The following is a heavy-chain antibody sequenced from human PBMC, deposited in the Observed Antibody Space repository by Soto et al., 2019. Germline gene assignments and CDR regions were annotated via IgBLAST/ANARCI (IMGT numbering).Heavy chain of an antibody. CDR1: GGSIRSYY. J-gene: IGHJ4*02. Sequence: SETLSLTCTVSGGSIRSYYWTWIRQPPGKGLEWLGYIFYSGSTFYNPSLKSRVTISIHTSKSQFSLQLTSVTAADTAVYYCARGAADAAMVDSWGQGTLVTVSS. CDR2: IFYSGST. D-gene: IGHD5-18*01. CDR3: ARGAADAAMVDS. V-gene: IGHV4-59*01.